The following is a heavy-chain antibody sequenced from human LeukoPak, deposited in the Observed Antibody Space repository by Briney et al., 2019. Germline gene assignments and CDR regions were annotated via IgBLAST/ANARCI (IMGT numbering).Heavy chain of an antibody. Sequence: GGSLRLSCAASGFTFSSYTMSWVRQAPGEGLEWLSAIKNRGSSTYYAGSVKDRFTISRDNSENTLYLQMNSLTVDDTAVYFCAKERQTGDYFTSDYWGQGTLVTVSS. D-gene: IGHD4-17*01. CDR1: GFTFSSYT. J-gene: IGHJ4*02. CDR2: IKNRGSST. CDR3: AKERQTGDYFTSDY. V-gene: IGHV3-23*01.